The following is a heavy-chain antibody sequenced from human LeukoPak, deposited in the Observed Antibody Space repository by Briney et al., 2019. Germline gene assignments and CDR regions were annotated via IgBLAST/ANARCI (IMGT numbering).Heavy chain of an antibody. CDR3: ARDSSGWYWFDT. D-gene: IGHD6-19*01. J-gene: IGHJ5*02. Sequence: SQTLSLTCAISGDSVSSNSATWNWIRQSPSRGLEWLGRTYYRTKWNNEYAVSVKSRITINPDTSKNQFSLKLSSVTAADTAVYYCARDSSGWYWFDTWGQGTLVTVSS. CDR1: GDSVSSNSAT. V-gene: IGHV6-1*01. CDR2: TYYRTKWNN.